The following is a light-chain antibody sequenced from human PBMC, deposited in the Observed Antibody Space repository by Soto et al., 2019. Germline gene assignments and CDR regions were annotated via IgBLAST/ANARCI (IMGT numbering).Light chain of an antibody. V-gene: IGKV3-15*01. Sequence: EIVLTQSPGTLSLSPGERATLSCRASQSVSNNYLAWYQQKPGQAPRLLIYDISNRATGVPARFSGSGSETEFTLTIRSLQSEDFAVYYCQQYNNWPQTFGQGTKVDIK. CDR3: QQYNNWPQT. CDR1: QSVSNN. CDR2: DIS. J-gene: IGKJ1*01.